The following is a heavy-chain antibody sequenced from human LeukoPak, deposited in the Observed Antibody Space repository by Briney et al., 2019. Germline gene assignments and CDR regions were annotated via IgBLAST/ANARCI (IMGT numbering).Heavy chain of an antibody. CDR3: ARSLFRFLEWSYRSYYYYYMDV. J-gene: IGHJ6*03. CDR1: GGTFSSYA. D-gene: IGHD3-3*01. Sequence: SVKVSCKASGGTFSSYAISWVRQAPGQGLEWMGGIIPIFGTVNYAQKFQGRVTITADKSTSTAYMELSSLRSEDTAVYYCARSLFRFLEWSYRSYYYYYMDVWGKGTTVTVSS. V-gene: IGHV1-69*06. CDR2: IIPIFGTV.